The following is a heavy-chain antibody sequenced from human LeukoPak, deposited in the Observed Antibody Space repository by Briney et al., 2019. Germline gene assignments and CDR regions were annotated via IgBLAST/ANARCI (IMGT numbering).Heavy chain of an antibody. CDR2: MKQDGREK. Sequence: GGSLRLSCVASGFTFTNYWMTWVRQAPGKGLEWVAHMKQDGREKYYVDSVKGRFTISRDNAKNSLYLQMNSLRDEDTAVYYCASVYYYDSSGYYWGQGTLVTVSS. CDR1: GFTFTNYW. CDR3: ASVYYYDSSGYY. V-gene: IGHV3-7*01. D-gene: IGHD3-22*01. J-gene: IGHJ4*02.